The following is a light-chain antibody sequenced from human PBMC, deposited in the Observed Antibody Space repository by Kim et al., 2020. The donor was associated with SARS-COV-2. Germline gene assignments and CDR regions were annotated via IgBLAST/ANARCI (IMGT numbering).Light chain of an antibody. V-gene: IGKV3-15*01. Sequence: EIVMTQSPATLSVSPGERATLSCRASQSVTSNLAWYQQKPGQTPRLLIYGASTRATGIPARFSGSGSGTDFTLTISSLQSEDFAVYYCQQYYNWITFGQGTRLEIK. CDR2: GAS. CDR3: QQYYNWIT. CDR1: QSVTSN. J-gene: IGKJ5*01.